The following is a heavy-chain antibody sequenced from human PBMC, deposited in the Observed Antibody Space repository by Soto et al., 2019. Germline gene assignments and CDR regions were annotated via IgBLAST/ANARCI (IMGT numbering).Heavy chain of an antibody. CDR2: ISSSSSTI. D-gene: IGHD2-2*02. V-gene: IGHV3-48*02. CDR1: GFTFSTYS. J-gene: IGHJ6*02. Sequence: GGSLRLSCAASGFTFSTYSINWGRKRPGKGRERDSYISSSSSTIYYADSVKGRFTISRDNAKNSLYLQMNSLRDEDTAVYYCARGGTTADCSSTSCYSRGYYYYGMDVWGQGTTVTVSS. CDR3: ARGGTTADCSSTSCYSRGYYYYGMDV.